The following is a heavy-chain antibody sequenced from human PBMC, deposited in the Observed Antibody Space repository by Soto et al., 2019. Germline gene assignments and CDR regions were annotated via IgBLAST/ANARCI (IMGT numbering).Heavy chain of an antibody. J-gene: IGHJ5*02. CDR2: INAGNGNT. CDR1: GYTFTDYA. CDR3: ARARLYGNGYTWSWFDP. Sequence: QGQLVQSEAEVKEPGASVKVSCKASGYTFTDYALQWVRQAPGQSLEWMGWINAGNGNTKYSQKFLGRVTFTRDTSASTAYMEMSSLTYEDTAVFYCARARLYGNGYTWSWFDPWGQGVLVTVSS. D-gene: IGHD5-12*01. V-gene: IGHV1-3*01.